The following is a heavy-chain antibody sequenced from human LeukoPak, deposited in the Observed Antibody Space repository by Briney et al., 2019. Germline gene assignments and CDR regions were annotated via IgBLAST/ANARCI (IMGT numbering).Heavy chain of an antibody. V-gene: IGHV3-30*02. CDR2: IRNDGSNK. CDR3: AKDSEVRQLWFGHPFDY. J-gene: IGHJ4*02. Sequence: GGSLRLSCAASGFTFSSYGMHSVRQAPGKGLEWVAFIRNDGSNKYYADSVKGRFTISRDNSKNTLSLQMNSLRAEDAAVYYCAKDSEVRQLWFGHPFDYWGQGTLVTVSS. CDR1: GFTFSSYG. D-gene: IGHD5-18*01.